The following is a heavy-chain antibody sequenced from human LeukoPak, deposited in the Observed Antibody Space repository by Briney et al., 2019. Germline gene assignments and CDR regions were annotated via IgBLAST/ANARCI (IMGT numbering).Heavy chain of an antibody. CDR2: IIPIFGTA. D-gene: IGHD3-22*01. Sequence: ASVKVSCKASGGTFSSYAISWVRQAPGQGLEWMGGIIPIFGTANYAQKFQGRVTITTDESTSTAYMELSSLRSEDTAVYYCARGSGYFWYMDVWGKGTTVTVSS. V-gene: IGHV1-69*05. J-gene: IGHJ6*03. CDR1: GGTFSSYA. CDR3: ARGSGYFWYMDV.